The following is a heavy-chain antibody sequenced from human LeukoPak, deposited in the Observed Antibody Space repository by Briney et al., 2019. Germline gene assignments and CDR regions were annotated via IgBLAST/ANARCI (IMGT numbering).Heavy chain of an antibody. V-gene: IGHV3-30*18. CDR3: AKDSSSSGFDY. J-gene: IGHJ4*02. CDR2: ISYDGSNK. Sequence: GGSLRLSCAASGFTFSSYGMHWVRQAAGKGLEWVAVISYDGSNKYYADSVKGRFTISRDNSKNTLYLQMNSLRAEDTAVYYCAKDSSSSGFDYWGQGTLVTVSS. CDR1: GFTFSSYG. D-gene: IGHD6-19*01.